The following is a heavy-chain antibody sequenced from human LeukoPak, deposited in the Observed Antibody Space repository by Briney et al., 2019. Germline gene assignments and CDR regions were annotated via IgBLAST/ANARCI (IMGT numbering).Heavy chain of an antibody. CDR3: SKKAWFGNWFDP. J-gene: IGHJ5*02. CDR1: GFTFSSYG. D-gene: IGHD3-10*01. Sequence: GGSLRLSCAASGFTFSSYGMHWVRQAPGKGLEWVAVISYDGSNKYYADSVKGRFTISRDNSKNTLYLQMNSLRAEDTAVYYCSKKAWFGNWFDPWGQGTLVTVPS. V-gene: IGHV3-30*18. CDR2: ISYDGSNK.